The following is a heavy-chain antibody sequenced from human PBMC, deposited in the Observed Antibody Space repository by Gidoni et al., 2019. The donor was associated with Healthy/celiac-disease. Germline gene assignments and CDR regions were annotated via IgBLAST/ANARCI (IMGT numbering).Heavy chain of an antibody. V-gene: IGHV1-24*01. D-gene: IGHD2-15*01. CDR2: FDPEDGET. J-gene: IGHJ4*02. Sequence: QVQLVQSGAEVKKPGASVNVSCKVSGYPLTELSMHWVRQAPGKVLEWMGGFDPEDGETIYAQKFQGRVTMTEDTSTDTAYMELSSLRSEDTAVYYCATAYCSGGSCYSNFDYWGQGTLVTVSS. CDR3: ATAYCSGGSCYSNFDY. CDR1: GYPLTELS.